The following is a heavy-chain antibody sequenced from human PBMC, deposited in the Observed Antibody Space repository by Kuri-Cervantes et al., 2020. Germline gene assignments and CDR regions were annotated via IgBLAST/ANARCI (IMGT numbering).Heavy chain of an antibody. CDR1: GFSFSSYA. D-gene: IGHD3-16*01. J-gene: IGHJ4*02. Sequence: GGSLRLSCAVSGFSFSSYAMSWVRQATGKGLEWVSAIGTAGDTYYPGSVKGRFTISRENAKNSLYLQMDSLRAEDTAVYYCARARGGDYWGQGTLVTVSS. CDR2: IGTAGDT. V-gene: IGHV3-13*01. CDR3: ARARGGDY.